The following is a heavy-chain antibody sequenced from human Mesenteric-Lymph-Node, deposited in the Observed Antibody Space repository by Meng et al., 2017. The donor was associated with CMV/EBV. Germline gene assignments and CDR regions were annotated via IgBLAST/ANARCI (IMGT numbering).Heavy chain of an antibody. CDR2: IYYSGST. CDR3: AGTGDRAYYFDY. V-gene: IGHV4-31*03. J-gene: IGHJ4*02. CDR1: GGSISSGGYS. Sequence: CTVSGGSISSGGYSWSWIRQHPRKDLEWIGYIYYSGSTYYNPSLKSRVTISVDTSKNQFSLKLSSVTAADTAVYYCAGTGDRAYYFDYWGQGTLVTVSS. D-gene: IGHD7-27*01.